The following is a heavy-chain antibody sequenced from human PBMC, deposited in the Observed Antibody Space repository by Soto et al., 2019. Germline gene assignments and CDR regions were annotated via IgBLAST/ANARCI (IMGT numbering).Heavy chain of an antibody. CDR1: GGSFSGYY. CDR3: ARGGIAAAWLPFYYYGMDV. J-gene: IGHJ6*02. CDR2: INHSGST. V-gene: IGHV4-34*01. D-gene: IGHD6-13*01. Sequence: AETLSLTCAVYGGSFSGYYWSWVRQPPGKGLEWIGEINHSGSTNYNPSLKSRVTISVDTSKNQFSLKLSSVTAADTAVYYCARGGIAAAWLPFYYYGMDVWGQGTTVTVSS.